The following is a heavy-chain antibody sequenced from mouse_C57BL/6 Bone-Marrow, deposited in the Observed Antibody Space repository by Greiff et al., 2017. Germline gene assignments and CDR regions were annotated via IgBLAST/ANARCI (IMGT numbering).Heavy chain of an antibody. CDR2: IHPSASAT. CDR3: AMRNYDVYAMDY. V-gene: IGHV1-74*01. D-gene: IGHD2-4*01. CDR1: GFTFPSSW. Sequence: VQLQQPGAELVKPGASVKVSCTASGFTFPSSWLHWVQQRPGQGLEWIGRIHPSASATNSTPPFKGKATLTVDKSSSTAYMQLSSLTSEDSAVYFCAMRNYDVYAMDYWGQGTSVTVSS. J-gene: IGHJ4*01.